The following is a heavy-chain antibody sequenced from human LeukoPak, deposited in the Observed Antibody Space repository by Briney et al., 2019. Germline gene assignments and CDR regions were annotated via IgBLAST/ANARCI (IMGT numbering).Heavy chain of an antibody. V-gene: IGHV3-23*01. D-gene: IGHD4-17*01. CDR2: ITSSGDST. J-gene: IGHJ4*02. CDR1: GFTFSSYA. Sequence: GGSLRLSCAASGFTFSSYAMSWVRQAPGKGLEWVSGITSSGDSTYYADSVKGRFTISRDNSKNTLYLQMNSLRAEDTAVYYCARVHGDYTDGSTYFDYWGQGTLVTVSS. CDR3: ARVHGDYTDGSTYFDY.